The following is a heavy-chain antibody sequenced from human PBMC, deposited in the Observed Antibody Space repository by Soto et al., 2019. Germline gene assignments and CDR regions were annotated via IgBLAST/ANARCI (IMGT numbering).Heavy chain of an antibody. V-gene: IGHV3-48*01. CDR1: GFTFSSYS. Sequence: EVQLVESGGGLVQPGGSLRLSCAASGFTFSSYSMNWVRQAPGKGLEWVSYISSSSSTIYYAASVKGRFTISRDNAKNSLYLQMNSLRAEDTAVYYCARWPLRGGDYGWYFDLWGRGTLVTVSS. D-gene: IGHD4-17*01. CDR3: ARWPLRGGDYGWYFDL. J-gene: IGHJ2*01. CDR2: ISSSSSTI.